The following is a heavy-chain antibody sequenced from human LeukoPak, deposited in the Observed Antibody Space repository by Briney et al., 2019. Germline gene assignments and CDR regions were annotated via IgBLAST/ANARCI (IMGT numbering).Heavy chain of an antibody. J-gene: IGHJ4*02. CDR3: ARAHSSGYSSGWYSGY. D-gene: IGHD6-19*01. CDR2: ISSSGSSI. Sequence: PGGSLRLSCAASGLTFSSYSMNWVRQAPGKGLEWVSYISSSGSSIFYADSVEGRFTISRDNAKNSLYLQMNSLRDEDTAVYYCARAHSSGYSSGWYSGYWGQGTLVTVSS. V-gene: IGHV3-48*02. CDR1: GLTFSSYS.